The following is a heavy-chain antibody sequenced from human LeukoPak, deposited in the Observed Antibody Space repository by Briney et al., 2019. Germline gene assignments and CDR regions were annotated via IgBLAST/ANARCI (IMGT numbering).Heavy chain of an antibody. J-gene: IGHJ4*02. CDR3: ARGEYGSGSYPYDY. Sequence: GASVKVSCKASGYTFTGYYMHWVRQDPGQGLEWMGWINPNSGGTNYAQKFQGRVTMTRDTSISTAYMELSRLRSDDTAVYYCARGEYGSGSYPYDYWGQGTLVTVSS. V-gene: IGHV1-2*02. D-gene: IGHD3-10*01. CDR1: GYTFTGYY. CDR2: INPNSGGT.